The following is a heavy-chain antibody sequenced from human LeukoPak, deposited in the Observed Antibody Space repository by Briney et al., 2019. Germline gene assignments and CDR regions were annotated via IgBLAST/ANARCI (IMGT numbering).Heavy chain of an antibody. J-gene: IGHJ4*02. CDR3: ARDSCSGGSCYSDY. D-gene: IGHD2-15*01. CDR2: IYSGGST. Sequence: ETLSLTCAVYGGSFSGYYWSWIRQAPGKGLEWVSVIYSGGSTYYADSVKGRFTISRDNSKNTLYLQMNSLRAEDTAVYYCARDSCSGGSCYSDYWGQGTLVTVSS. CDR1: GGSFSGYY. V-gene: IGHV3-53*01.